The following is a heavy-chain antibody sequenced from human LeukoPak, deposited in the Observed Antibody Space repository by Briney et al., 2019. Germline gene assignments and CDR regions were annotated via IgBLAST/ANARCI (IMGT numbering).Heavy chain of an antibody. CDR2: IYHSGST. Sequence: PSETLSLTCAVSGGSISSSNWWSWVRQPPGKGLEWIGEIYHSGSTNYNPSLKSRVTISVDKSKNQFSLKLSSVTAADTAVYYCAREGSSPTTKHYYGSGSYGCDPWGQGTLVTVSS. CDR3: AREGSSPTTKHYYGSGSYGCDP. J-gene: IGHJ5*02. D-gene: IGHD3-10*01. CDR1: GGSISSSNW. V-gene: IGHV4-4*02.